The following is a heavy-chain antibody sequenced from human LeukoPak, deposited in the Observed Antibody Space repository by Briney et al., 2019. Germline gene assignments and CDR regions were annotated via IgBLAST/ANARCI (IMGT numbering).Heavy chain of an antibody. D-gene: IGHD6-13*01. CDR2: INSDGGSR. Sequence: PGGSLRLSCAASGFTFSNYWMHWVRQAPGMGLVWVSRINSDGGSRNYADSVKGRFTISRDNAKSTLFLQMNSLRAEDTAVYYCASASSHRVAAGGDYWGQGILVAVSS. CDR3: ASASSHRVAAGGDY. CDR1: GFTFSNYW. V-gene: IGHV3-74*01. J-gene: IGHJ4*02.